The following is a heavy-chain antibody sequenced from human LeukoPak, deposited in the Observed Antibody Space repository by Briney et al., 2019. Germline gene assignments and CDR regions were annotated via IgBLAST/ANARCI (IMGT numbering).Heavy chain of an antibody. Sequence: SQTLSLTCAVSGGSISSGGYSWSWIRQPPGKGLEWIGYIFHSESAYFNPSLKGRVTVSVDRSKNQFSLRLTSVTAADTAVYYCARGTSNWYFDYWGQGTLVTVSS. CDR2: IFHSESA. CDR1: GGSISSGGYS. J-gene: IGHJ4*02. D-gene: IGHD6-13*01. V-gene: IGHV4-30-2*01. CDR3: ARGTSNWYFDY.